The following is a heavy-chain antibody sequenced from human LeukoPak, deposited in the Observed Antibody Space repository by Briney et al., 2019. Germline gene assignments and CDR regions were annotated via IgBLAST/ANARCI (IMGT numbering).Heavy chain of an antibody. J-gene: IGHJ4*02. CDR1: GDSISFYY. Sequence: PSETLSLACTVSGDSISFYYWTWIRQPPGKGLEWIGYIYYTGTTNYNPSLKSRVSILLDTSKTQFSLKLSSVTAADTAVYYCARALYSSRRSFDYWGQGTLVTVSS. CDR3: ARALYSSRRSFDY. V-gene: IGHV4-59*13. D-gene: IGHD6-13*01. CDR2: IYYTGTT.